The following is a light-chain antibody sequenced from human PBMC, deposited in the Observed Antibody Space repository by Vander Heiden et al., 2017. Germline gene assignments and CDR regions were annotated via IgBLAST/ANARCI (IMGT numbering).Light chain of an antibody. J-gene: IGLJ2*01. CDR3: CSYAGSFTLL. Sequence: QSALTQPRSVSGSPGQSVTISCTGTSSDVGGYNYVSWYQHHPGKAPNLMICDVSTRPAGVPDRFSGSKSGNTASLTISGLQAEDEADYYCCSYAGSFTLLFGGGTKLTVL. V-gene: IGLV2-11*01. CDR1: SSDVGGYNY. CDR2: DVS.